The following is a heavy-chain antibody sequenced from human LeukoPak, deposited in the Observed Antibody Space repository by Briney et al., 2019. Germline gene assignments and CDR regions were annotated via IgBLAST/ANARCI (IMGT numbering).Heavy chain of an antibody. Sequence: GESLRISCKTSGYMFTTYWISWVRQMPGKGLEWMGRIDPSDSYNNYSPSFKGHVTFSADRSLSTVYLQWSSLKASDTAIYYCARTAYYSGSGSYYYFDYWGQGTLVTVSS. CDR1: GYMFTTYW. V-gene: IGHV5-10-1*01. J-gene: IGHJ4*02. CDR3: ARTAYYSGSGSYYYFDY. D-gene: IGHD3-10*01. CDR2: IDPSDSYN.